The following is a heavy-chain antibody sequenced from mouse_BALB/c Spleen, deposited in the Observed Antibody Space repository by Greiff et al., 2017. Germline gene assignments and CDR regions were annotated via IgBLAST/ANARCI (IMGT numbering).Heavy chain of an antibody. V-gene: IGHV1-9*01. CDR2: ILPGSGST. CDR1: GYTFSSYW. J-gene: IGHJ3*01. CDR3: ARSAHYSPFAY. Sequence: VQLQQSGAELMKPGASVKISCKATGYTFSSYWIEWVKQRPGHGLEWIGEILPGSGSTNYNEKFKGKATFTADTSSNTAYMQLSSLTSEDSAVYYCARSAHYSPFAYWGQGTLVTVSA. D-gene: IGHD1-2*01.